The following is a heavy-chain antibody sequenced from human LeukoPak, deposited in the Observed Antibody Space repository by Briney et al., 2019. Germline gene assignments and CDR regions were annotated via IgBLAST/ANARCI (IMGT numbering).Heavy chain of an antibody. V-gene: IGHV4-4*02. Sequence: SETLSLTCTVSGESIRSSNWWSWVRQPPGKGLEWIGEIYHSGTTNYNPSLKSRVTISFATSTNQFFLDLSPVTAADTAVYYCASLRANDPSFDYWGQGTLVTVSS. D-gene: IGHD1-1*01. CDR3: ASLRANDPSFDY. J-gene: IGHJ4*02. CDR2: IYHSGTT. CDR1: GESIRSSNW.